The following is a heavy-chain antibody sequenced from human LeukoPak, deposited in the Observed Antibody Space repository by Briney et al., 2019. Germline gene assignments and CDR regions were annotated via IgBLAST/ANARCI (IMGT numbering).Heavy chain of an antibody. CDR2: MNPNSGNT. CDR3: ARGWLRSDFDY. CDR1: GYTFTTYD. V-gene: IGHV1-8*01. Sequence: GASVKVSCKASGYTFTTYDINGVRQDTGQELEWMGWMNPNSGNTGYAQKFQGRVTMTRNTSISTAYMELSSLRSEDTAVYYCARGWLRSDFDYWGQGTLVTVSS. D-gene: IGHD5-12*01. J-gene: IGHJ4*02.